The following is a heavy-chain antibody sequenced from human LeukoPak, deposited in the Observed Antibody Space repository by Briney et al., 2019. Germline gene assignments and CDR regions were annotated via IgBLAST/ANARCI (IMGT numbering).Heavy chain of an antibody. D-gene: IGHD4-23*01. Sequence: PGGSLRLSCAASIFTFRDRFMSWIRQPPGKGLEWVSYISSSGSDTYYSDSVKGRFTISRDNSKNSLYLQMNSLRTEDTALYYCAKDGNSEHFDYWGQGTLVTVSS. CDR2: ISSSGSDT. CDR3: AKDGNSEHFDY. CDR1: IFTFRDRF. V-gene: IGHV3-11*05. J-gene: IGHJ4*02.